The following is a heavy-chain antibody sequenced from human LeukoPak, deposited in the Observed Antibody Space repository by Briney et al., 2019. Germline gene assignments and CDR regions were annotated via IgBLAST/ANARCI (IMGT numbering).Heavy chain of an antibody. D-gene: IGHD2-2*01. Sequence: SETLSLTCAVSGYSISSGYYWAWIRQPPGKGLEWIGSIYHSGSTYYNPSLKSRVTITVATSKNQFSLKLSSVTAADTAVYYCASSPSRDNWFDAWGQGTLVTVSS. CDR1: GYSISSGYY. V-gene: IGHV4-38-2*01. CDR3: ASSPSRDNWFDA. J-gene: IGHJ5*02. CDR2: IYHSGST.